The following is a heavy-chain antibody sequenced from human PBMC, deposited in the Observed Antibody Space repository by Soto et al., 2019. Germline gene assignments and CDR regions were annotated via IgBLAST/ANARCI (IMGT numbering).Heavy chain of an antibody. CDR1: GDTFSFYT. V-gene: IGHV1-69*02. D-gene: IGHD3-10*01. CDR2: INPIVSMS. CDR3: AASYGSGYRAFDY. J-gene: IGHJ4*02. Sequence: QVQLVQSGTEVKKPGSSVKVSCKASGDTFSFYTINWVRQAPGLGLEWVGRINPIVSMSNYAQKFQGRVSMTADKSTRTAYMALRRPRSDDTAMYFCAASYGSGYRAFDYWGQGALVIVSS.